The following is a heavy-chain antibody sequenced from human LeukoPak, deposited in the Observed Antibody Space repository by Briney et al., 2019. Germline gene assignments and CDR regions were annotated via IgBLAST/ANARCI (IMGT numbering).Heavy chain of an antibody. CDR1: GFTFDDYA. D-gene: IGHD3-10*01. J-gene: IGHJ4*02. CDR3: AKPLWFGESSGFDY. Sequence: GGSLRLSCAASGFTFDDYAMHWVRQAPGKGLEWVSGISWNSGSIGYADSVKGRFTISRDNAKNSLYLQMNSLGAEDTALYYCAKPLWFGESSGFDYWGQGTLVTVSS. CDR2: ISWNSGSI. V-gene: IGHV3-9*01.